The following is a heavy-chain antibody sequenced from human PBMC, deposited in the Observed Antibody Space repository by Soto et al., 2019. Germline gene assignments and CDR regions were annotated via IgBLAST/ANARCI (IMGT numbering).Heavy chain of an antibody. V-gene: IGHV1-46*01. D-gene: IGHD4-17*01. J-gene: IGHJ2*01. CDR2: INPGGVST. Sequence: QVQLVQSGAEVKKPGASVEVSCKASGYTFTTYYIHWVRHAPGQGLEWLGVINPGGVSTKYAQKFQDRVTMTSDTATSTVYMDLSSLRSEDTAVYFCARGGNGDNVGYWYFDLWGRGTQVTVSP. CDR1: GYTFTTYY. CDR3: ARGGNGDNVGYWYFDL.